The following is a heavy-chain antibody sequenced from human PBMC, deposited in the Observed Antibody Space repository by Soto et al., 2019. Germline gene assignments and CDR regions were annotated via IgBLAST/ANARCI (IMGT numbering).Heavy chain of an antibody. J-gene: IGHJ4*02. CDR3: ARAGEDCSTTTCYVIDY. D-gene: IGHD2-2*01. Sequence: ASVELSCEACRYTNATNASYWVRQAPGQRLEWMAWINAGKGNTKYSQNFQGRVTVTRDTSASTAYMELNSLRSEDTAVYYCARAGEDCSTTTCYVIDYWGQGSLVTVSS. CDR1: RYTNATNA. CDR2: INAGKGNT. V-gene: IGHV1-3*01.